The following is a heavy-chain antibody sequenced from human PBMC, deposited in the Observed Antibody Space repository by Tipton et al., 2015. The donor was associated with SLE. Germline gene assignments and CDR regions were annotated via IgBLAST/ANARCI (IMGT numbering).Heavy chain of an antibody. CDR2: ISSSGSTI. CDR3: ARDIVSSSWYVGAFDI. Sequence: GSLRLSCAASGFTFSSYEMNWVRQAPGKGLEWVSYISSSGSTIYYADSVKGRFTISRDNAKNSLYLQMNSLRAEDTAVYYCARDIVSSSWYVGAFDIWGQGTMVTVSS. V-gene: IGHV3-48*03. J-gene: IGHJ3*02. CDR1: GFTFSSYE. D-gene: IGHD6-13*01.